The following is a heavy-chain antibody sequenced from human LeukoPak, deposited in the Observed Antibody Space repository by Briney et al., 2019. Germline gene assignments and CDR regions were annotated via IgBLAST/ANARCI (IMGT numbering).Heavy chain of an antibody. Sequence: ASVKVSCKASGYTFTSYGISWVRQAPGQGLEWMGWISAYNGHTNYAQKLQGRVTVTTDTSTTTAYMELRSLRSDDTAVYYCARGGRWELPRPYAFDIWGQGTMVTVSS. D-gene: IGHD1-26*01. CDR1: GYTFTSYG. CDR2: ISAYNGHT. J-gene: IGHJ3*02. V-gene: IGHV1-18*01. CDR3: ARGGRWELPRPYAFDI.